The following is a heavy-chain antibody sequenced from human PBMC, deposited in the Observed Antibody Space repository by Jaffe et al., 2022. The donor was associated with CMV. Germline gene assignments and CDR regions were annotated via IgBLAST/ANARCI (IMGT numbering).Heavy chain of an antibody. V-gene: IGHV3-7*01. D-gene: IGHD4-17*01. Sequence: EVQLVESGGGLVQPGGSLRLSCAASGFTFSSYWMSWVRQAPGKGLEWVANIKQDGSEKYYVDSVKGRFTISRDNAKNSLYLQMNSLRAEDTAVYYCARAGPLGEGYGDAGLGYWGQGTLVTVSS. CDR3: ARAGPLGEGYGDAGLGY. J-gene: IGHJ4*02. CDR2: IKQDGSEK. CDR1: GFTFSSYW.